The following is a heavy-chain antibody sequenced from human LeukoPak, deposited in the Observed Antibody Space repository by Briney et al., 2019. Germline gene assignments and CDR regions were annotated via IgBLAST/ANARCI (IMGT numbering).Heavy chain of an antibody. D-gene: IGHD6-6*01. V-gene: IGHV3-7*05. CDR1: GFTFSSYW. J-gene: IGHJ6*02. Sequence: PGGSLRLSCAASGFTFSSYWMSWVRQAPGKGLEWVANIKQDGSEEVYVDSVKGRFTISRDNAKNPLFLQMNTLRAEDTAVYYCARDPYSSTWSYGMDAWGQGTTVTVSS. CDR2: IKQDGSEE. CDR3: ARDPYSSTWSYGMDA.